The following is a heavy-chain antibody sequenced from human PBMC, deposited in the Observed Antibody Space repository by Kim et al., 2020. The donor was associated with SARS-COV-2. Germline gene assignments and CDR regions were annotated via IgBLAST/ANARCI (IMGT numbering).Heavy chain of an antibody. CDR3: ARDPYDYVWGWFLDY. J-gene: IGHJ4*02. V-gene: IGHV3-33*01. CDR2: IWYDGSNK. Sequence: GGSLRLSCAASGFTFSSYGMHWVRQAPGKGLEWVAVIWYDGSNKYYADSVKGRFTISRDNSKNTLYLQMNSLRAEDTAVYYCARDPYDYVWGWFLDYWGQGTLVTVSS. D-gene: IGHD3-16*01. CDR1: GFTFSSYG.